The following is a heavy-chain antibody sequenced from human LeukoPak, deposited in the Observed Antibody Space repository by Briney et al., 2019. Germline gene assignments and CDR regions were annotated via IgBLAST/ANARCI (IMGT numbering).Heavy chain of an antibody. Sequence: SSETLSLTCTVSGGSISSSSYYWGWIRQPPGKGLEWIGSIYYSGSTYYNPSLKSRVTISVDTSKNQFSLKLSSVTAADTAVYYCARGRFAYSNYVDYWGQGTLVTVSS. J-gene: IGHJ4*02. D-gene: IGHD4-11*01. CDR1: GGSISSSSYY. V-gene: IGHV4-39*01. CDR2: IYYSGST. CDR3: ARGRFAYSNYVDY.